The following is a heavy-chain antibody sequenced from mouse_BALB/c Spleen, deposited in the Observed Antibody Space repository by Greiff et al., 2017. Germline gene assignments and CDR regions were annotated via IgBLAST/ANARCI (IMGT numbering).Heavy chain of an antibody. Sequence: EVQLVESGPGLVKPSQSLSLTCSVTGYSITSGYYWNWIRQFPGNKLEWMGYISYDGSNNYNPSLKNRISITRDTSKNQFFLKLNSVTTEDTATYYCARDVRSYYGSSHWYFDVWGAGTTVTVSS. V-gene: IGHV3-6*02. D-gene: IGHD1-1*01. CDR1: GYSITSGYY. CDR3: ARDVRSYYGSSHWYFDV. J-gene: IGHJ1*01. CDR2: ISYDGSN.